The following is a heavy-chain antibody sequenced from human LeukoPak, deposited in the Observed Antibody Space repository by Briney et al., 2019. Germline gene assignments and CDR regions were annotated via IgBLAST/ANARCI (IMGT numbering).Heavy chain of an antibody. D-gene: IGHD5-18*01. V-gene: IGHV1-18*04. Sequence: ASVKVSCKASGYTFTAYYMHWVRQAPGQGLEWMGWISAYNGNTNYAQKLQGRVTMTTDTSTSTAYMELRSLRSDDTAVYYCARGGYSYASWGAFDIWGQGTMVTVSS. CDR2: ISAYNGNT. CDR3: ARGGYSYASWGAFDI. CDR1: GYTFTAYY. J-gene: IGHJ3*02.